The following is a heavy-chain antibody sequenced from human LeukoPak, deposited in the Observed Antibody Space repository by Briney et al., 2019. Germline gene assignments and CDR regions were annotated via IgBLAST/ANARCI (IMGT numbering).Heavy chain of an antibody. J-gene: IGHJ4*02. CDR2: IYYSGST. Sequence: SETLSLTCTVSGGSISSYYWSWIRQPPGKGLEWIGYIYYSGSTNYNPSLKSRVTISVDTSKNQFSLKLSSVTAADTAVYYCARDTRDGYESPFDYWGQGTLVTVSS. CDR1: GGSISSYY. CDR3: ARDTRDGYESPFDY. V-gene: IGHV4-59*01. D-gene: IGHD5-24*01.